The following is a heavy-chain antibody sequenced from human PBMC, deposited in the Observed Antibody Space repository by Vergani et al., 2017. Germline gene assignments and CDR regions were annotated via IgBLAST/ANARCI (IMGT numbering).Heavy chain of an antibody. V-gene: IGHV1-46*01. J-gene: IGHJ4*02. CDR1: GYTFTSYY. CDR2: INPSGGST. CDR3: ARGQSIDDSSGYYSYYFDY. D-gene: IGHD3-22*01. Sequence: QVQLVQSGAEVKKPGASVKVSCKASGYTFTSYYMHWVRQAPGQGLEWMGIINPSGGSTSYAKKFQGRVTMTRDTSTSTVYMELSSLRSEDTAVYYCARGQSIDDSSGYYSYYFDYWGQGTLVTVSS.